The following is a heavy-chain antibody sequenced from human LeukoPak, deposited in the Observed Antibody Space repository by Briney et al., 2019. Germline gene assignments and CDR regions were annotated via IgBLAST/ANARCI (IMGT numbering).Heavy chain of an antibody. Sequence: ASVKVSCKASGYTFTSYDINWVRQATGQGLEWMGWMNPNSGNTGYAQKFQGRVTMTRNTSISTAYMELSSLRSEDTAVYYCARLYDSSGYHAHDYWGQGTLVTVSS. CDR3: ARLYDSSGYHAHDY. D-gene: IGHD3-22*01. CDR2: MNPNSGNT. CDR1: GYTFTSYD. J-gene: IGHJ4*02. V-gene: IGHV1-8*01.